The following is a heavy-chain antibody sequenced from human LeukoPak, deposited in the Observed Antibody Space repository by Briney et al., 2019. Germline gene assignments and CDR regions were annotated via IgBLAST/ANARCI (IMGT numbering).Heavy chain of an antibody. Sequence: PSVKVSCKASGYTFTSYGISWVRQAPGQGLEWMGWISAYNGNTNYAQKLQGRVTMTTDTSTSTAYMELRSLRSDDTAVYYCARTGDSKLHDAFDIWGQGTMVTVSS. D-gene: IGHD3-22*01. CDR2: ISAYNGNT. V-gene: IGHV1-18*01. CDR3: ARTGDSKLHDAFDI. J-gene: IGHJ3*02. CDR1: GYTFTSYG.